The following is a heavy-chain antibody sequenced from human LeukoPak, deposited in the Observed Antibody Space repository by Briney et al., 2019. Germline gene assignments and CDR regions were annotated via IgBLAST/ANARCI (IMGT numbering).Heavy chain of an antibody. CDR3: ARQATAAAATVFY. Sequence: ASVKVSCKASGYTFTDYYIHWVRQAPGQGLERMGWINPNSGGTNYGQKFQGRVTMTRDTSISTAYMDLSRLRSDDTAVYYCARQATAAAATVFYWGREPWSPSPQ. CDR1: GYTFTDYY. D-gene: IGHD6-13*01. J-gene: IGHJ4*02. CDR2: INPNSGGT. V-gene: IGHV1-2*02.